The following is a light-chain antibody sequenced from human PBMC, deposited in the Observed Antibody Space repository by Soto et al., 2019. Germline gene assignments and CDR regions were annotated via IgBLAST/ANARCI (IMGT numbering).Light chain of an antibody. CDR2: AAS. J-gene: IGKJ1*01. V-gene: IGKV1-8*01. CDR3: QHYYSYPRP. CDR1: QGISSY. Sequence: AIRMTQSPSSFSASTGDRVTITCRASQGISSYLAWYQQKPGKAPKLLIYAASTLQSGVSSRFSGSGSGTDFTLTISCLQSEDFATYYCQHYYSYPRPFGQGTKVAIK.